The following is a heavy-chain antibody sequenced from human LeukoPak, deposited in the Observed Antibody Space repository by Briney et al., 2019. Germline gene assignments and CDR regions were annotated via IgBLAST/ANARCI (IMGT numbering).Heavy chain of an antibody. CDR2: ISESGGRT. D-gene: IGHD3-9*01. J-gene: IGHJ4*02. Sequence: GGSLRLSCAASGFTFSSYAMSWVRQAPGKGLEWVSVISESGGRTSFLDSVKGRFTVSRDNSKNRLYLQMNSLRAEDTAIYYCAKDYDTLTGYYSLSDYWGQGTLVTVSS. V-gene: IGHV3-23*01. CDR1: GFTFSSYA. CDR3: AKDYDTLTGYYSLSDY.